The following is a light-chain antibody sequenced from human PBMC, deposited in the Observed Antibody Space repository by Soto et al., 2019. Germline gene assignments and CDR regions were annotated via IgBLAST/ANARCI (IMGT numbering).Light chain of an antibody. V-gene: IGLV2-14*03. Sequence: SALTQPASVSGSPGQSITISCTGTNSDIGIYGYVSWYQHHPGKAPKLIVYDVTHRPSGVSNRFSASKSGNTASLTISGLQAEDEADYYCTSYTNSNTLVFGGGTRLTVL. CDR2: DVT. J-gene: IGLJ2*01. CDR1: NSDIGIYGY. CDR3: TSYTNSNTLV.